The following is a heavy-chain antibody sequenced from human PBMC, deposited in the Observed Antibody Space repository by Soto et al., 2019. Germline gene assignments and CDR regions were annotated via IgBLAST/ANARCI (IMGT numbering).Heavy chain of an antibody. CDR3: AHIPNYSQYDWFDP. Sequence: QITLKESGPTLVKPTQTLTLTCTFSGFSLTTRGVGVGWIRQPPGKALECLALIYWDDDKRYSPSLQSRLSITKAPSKNQVVLTMTNVDPVDTATYYCAHIPNYSQYDWFDPWGQGTLVSVSS. CDR2: IYWDDDK. D-gene: IGHD2-21*01. CDR1: GFSLTTRGVG. J-gene: IGHJ5*02. V-gene: IGHV2-5*02.